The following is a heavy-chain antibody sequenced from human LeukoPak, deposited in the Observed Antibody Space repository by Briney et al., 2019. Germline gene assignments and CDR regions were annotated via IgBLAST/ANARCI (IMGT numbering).Heavy chain of an antibody. D-gene: IGHD6-13*01. Sequence: ASVKVSCKASGYTFTSYGISWVRQAPGQGLEWMGWISAYNGNTNYAQKLQGRVTMTTDTSTSTAYMELRSLRSDDTAVYYCAREASWSSGWYTGSSYYFDYWGQGTLVTVSS. V-gene: IGHV1-18*01. CDR1: GYTFTSYG. J-gene: IGHJ4*02. CDR2: ISAYNGNT. CDR3: AREASWSSGWYTGSSYYFDY.